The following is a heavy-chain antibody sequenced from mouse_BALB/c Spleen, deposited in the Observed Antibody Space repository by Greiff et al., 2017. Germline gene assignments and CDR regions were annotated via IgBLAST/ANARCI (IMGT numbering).Heavy chain of an antibody. Sequence: QVQLQQPGAELVKPGASVKLSCKASGYTFTSYWMHWVKQRPGQGLEWIGEINPSNGRTNYNEKFKSKATLTVDKSSSTAYMQLSSLTSEDSAVYYCARNYYGSSLYYFDYWGQGTTLTVSS. J-gene: IGHJ2*01. CDR1: GYTFTSYW. D-gene: IGHD1-1*01. V-gene: IGHV1S81*02. CDR3: ARNYYGSSLYYFDY. CDR2: INPSNGRT.